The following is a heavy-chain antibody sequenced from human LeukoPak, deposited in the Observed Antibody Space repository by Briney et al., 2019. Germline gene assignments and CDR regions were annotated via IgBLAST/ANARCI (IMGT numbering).Heavy chain of an antibody. Sequence: PSETLSLTCTVSGGSISSGDYYWSWIRQPPGKGLEWIGYIYYSGSTYYNPSLKSRVTISVDTSKNQFSLKLSSVTSADTAVYYCARGGGGVRGVMEEAYWGQGTLVTVSS. CDR1: GGSISSGDYY. CDR2: IYYSGST. J-gene: IGHJ4*02. D-gene: IGHD3-10*01. V-gene: IGHV4-30-4*01. CDR3: ARGGGGVRGVMEEAY.